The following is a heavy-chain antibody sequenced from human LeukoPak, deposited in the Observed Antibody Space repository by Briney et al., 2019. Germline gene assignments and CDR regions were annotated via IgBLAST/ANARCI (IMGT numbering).Heavy chain of an antibody. V-gene: IGHV4-34*01. Sequence: SETLSLTCDVSGGSFDDYYCSWIRQPPGKGLEWIGEIHPHGIFYYNSSLSSRVTISIDTSKNQFSLRLTSVTAPHTAFYYCARGRDRSKAGDHWGQGSLVTVSS. CDR1: GGSFDDYY. CDR2: IHPHGIF. J-gene: IGHJ4*02. CDR3: ARGRDRSKAGDH.